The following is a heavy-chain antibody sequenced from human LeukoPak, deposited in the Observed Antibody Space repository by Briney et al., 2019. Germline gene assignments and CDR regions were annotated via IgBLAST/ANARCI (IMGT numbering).Heavy chain of an antibody. V-gene: IGHV4-34*01. CDR1: GGSFSGYY. CDR2: INHSGST. D-gene: IGHD3-9*01. Sequence: SETLSLTCAVYGGSFSGYYWSWICHPPGKGLEWIVQINHSGSTNYNPSLKSRVTISVDTSKNQFSLKLSSVTAADTAVYYCARVSIRYFDWLSHDAFDIWGQGTMVTVSS. J-gene: IGHJ3*02. CDR3: ARVSIRYFDWLSHDAFDI.